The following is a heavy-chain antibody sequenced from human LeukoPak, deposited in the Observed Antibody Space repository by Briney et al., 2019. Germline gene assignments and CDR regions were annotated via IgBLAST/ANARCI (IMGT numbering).Heavy chain of an antibody. CDR3: AKTVFYYYDSSGLHY. D-gene: IGHD3-22*01. V-gene: IGHV3-9*01. CDR2: ISWNSGSI. Sequence: GRSLRLSCAASGFTFDDYAMHWFRQAPGKGLEGVSGISWNSGSIGYADSVKGRFTISRDNAKNSLYLQMNSLRAEDTALYYCAKTVFYYYDSSGLHYWGQGTLVTVSS. J-gene: IGHJ4*02. CDR1: GFTFDDYA.